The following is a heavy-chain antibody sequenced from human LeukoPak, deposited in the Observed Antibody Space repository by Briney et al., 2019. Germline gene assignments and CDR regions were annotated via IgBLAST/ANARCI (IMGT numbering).Heavy chain of an antibody. V-gene: IGHV4-38-2*01. CDR3: ARVRGTLHYDFWSGDPSYYYMDV. CDR1: GYSISSGYY. D-gene: IGHD3-3*01. CDR2: IYHSGST. J-gene: IGHJ6*03. Sequence: SETLSLTCAVSGYSISSGYYWGWIRQPPGKGLEWIGSIYHSGSTYYNPSLKSRVTISVDTSKNQFSLKLSSVTAADTAVYYCARVRGTLHYDFWSGDPSYYYMDVWGKGTTVTVSS.